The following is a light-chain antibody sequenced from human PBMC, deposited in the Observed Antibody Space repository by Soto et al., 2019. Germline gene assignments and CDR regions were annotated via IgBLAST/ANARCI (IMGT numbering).Light chain of an antibody. V-gene: IGLV1-44*01. CDR3: AAWDDSLNGHV. CDR2: SNH. CDR1: SSNIGSNS. J-gene: IGLJ1*01. Sequence: QSVLTQPPSASGTPGQRVTISCSGSSSNIGSNSVNWYQQLPGTAPKLLIYSNHQRPSGVPDRFSGSKSGTSASLAISGLHSEDEADYYCAAWDDSLNGHVFGTGTKVTVL.